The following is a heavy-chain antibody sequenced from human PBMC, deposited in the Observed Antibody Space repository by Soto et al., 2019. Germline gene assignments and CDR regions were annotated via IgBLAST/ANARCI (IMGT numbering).Heavy chain of an antibody. CDR3: ARAGLCPSYYYGMDV. CDR2: ITGYNGNT. CDR1: GYTFSMSG. J-gene: IGHJ6*02. V-gene: IGHV1-18*01. Sequence: ASVKVSCKSSGYTFSMSGISWVRQAPGQGLEWMGRITGYNGNTNYEQKFQARVTMISDTTWNTPYMELRSLRSDDTAVYYCARAGLCPSYYYGMDVLGHGTTFTVSS.